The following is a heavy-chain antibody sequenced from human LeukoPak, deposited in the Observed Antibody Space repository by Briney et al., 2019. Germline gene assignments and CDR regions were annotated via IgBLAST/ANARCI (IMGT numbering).Heavy chain of an antibody. J-gene: IGHJ4*02. CDR2: IRYDGSNE. D-gene: IGHD3-10*01. CDR1: GFTFSSYG. V-gene: IGHV3-30*02. Sequence: PGGSLRLSCAASGFTFSSYGMHWVRQAPGKGLEWVAFIRYDGSNEYYADSVKGRFTISRDNSKNTLYLQMNSLRAEDTAVYYCAKDKGYYGSGSYFYFDYWGQGTLVTVSS. CDR3: AKDKGYYGSGSYFYFDY.